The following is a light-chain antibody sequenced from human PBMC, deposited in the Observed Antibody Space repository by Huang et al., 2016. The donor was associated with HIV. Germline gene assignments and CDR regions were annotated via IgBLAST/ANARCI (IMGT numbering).Light chain of an antibody. J-gene: IGKJ1*01. CDR2: TAS. V-gene: IGKV1-39*01. CDR1: QNITKS. CDR3: QQSFSVPRT. Sequence: DIQMTQSPPSLSASVGDRVTFTCRANQNITKSLNWYQQKPGKAPKLRIYTASTLESGVPSRFSGSGSGSRFTLNIGNLQPEDFATYYCQQSFSVPRTFG.